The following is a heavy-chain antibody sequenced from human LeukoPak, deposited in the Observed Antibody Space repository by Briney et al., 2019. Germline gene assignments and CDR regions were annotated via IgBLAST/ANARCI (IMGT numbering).Heavy chain of an antibody. V-gene: IGHV4-4*07. J-gene: IGHJ4*02. Sequence: KPSETLSLTCTVSGGSISSYYWSWIRQPAGKGLEWIGRIYTSRSTNYHPSLNSRVTMSVDTSKNQFSLKLSSVTAADTAVYYCAKLRSAVVAAQLSDYWGQGTLVTVSS. CDR3: AKLRSAVVAAQLSDY. CDR2: IYTSRST. D-gene: IGHD6-25*01. CDR1: GGSISSYY.